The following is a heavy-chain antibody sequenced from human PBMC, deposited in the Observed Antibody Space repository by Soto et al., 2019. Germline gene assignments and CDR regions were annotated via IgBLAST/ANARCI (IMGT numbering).Heavy chain of an antibody. CDR3: AKDIHDIVVVPAAPYYYYYYGMDV. CDR2: ISWDGGST. V-gene: IGHV3-43*02. J-gene: IGHJ6*02. D-gene: IGHD2-2*01. CDR1: GCTFSGYA. Sequence: GGSLRLSCAAAGCTFSGYARNWVRQAPGKGLEWVSAISWDGGSTYYADSVKGRFTISRDNSKNSLYLQMNSLRTEDTALYYCAKDIHDIVVVPAAPYYYYYYGMDVWGQGTTVTSP.